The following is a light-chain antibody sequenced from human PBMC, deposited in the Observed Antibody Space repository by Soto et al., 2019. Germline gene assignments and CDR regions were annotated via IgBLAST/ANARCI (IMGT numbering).Light chain of an antibody. J-gene: IGLJ2*01. CDR2: GNS. CDR1: SSNIGNNY. Sequence: QSVLTQPPSVSAAPGQKVTISCSGSSSNIGNNYVSWYQQFPGTAPKLLIYGNSNRPSGVPDRFSGSKSGTSXSLAITGLQAEDEADYYCQSYDSSLSGCVFGGGTKLTVL. V-gene: IGLV1-40*01. CDR3: QSYDSSLSGCV.